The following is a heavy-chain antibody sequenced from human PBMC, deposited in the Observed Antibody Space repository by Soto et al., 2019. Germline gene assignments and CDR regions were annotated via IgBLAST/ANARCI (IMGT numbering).Heavy chain of an antibody. CDR2: INAGNGNT. CDR3: ARDPSYYGMDV. Sequence: QVQLVQSGAEEKKPGASVKVSCKASGYTFTSYAMHWVRQAPGQRLEWMGWINAGNGNTKYSQKFQGRVTITRDTSASTAYMERSSLRSKDTAVYYCARDPSYYGMDVGAQGTTVTVSS. CDR1: GYTFTSYA. V-gene: IGHV1-3*05. J-gene: IGHJ6*02.